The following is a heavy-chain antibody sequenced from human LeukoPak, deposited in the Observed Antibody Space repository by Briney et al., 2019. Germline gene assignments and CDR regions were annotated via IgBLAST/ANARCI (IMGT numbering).Heavy chain of an antibody. J-gene: IGHJ3*02. CDR1: GGSFSGYY. CDR3: AGAYCGGDCYSGRTFDI. CDR2: INHSGST. Sequence: SETLSLTCAVYGGSFSGYYWSWVRQSPGKGLEWIGEINHSGSTNYNPSLKSRVTISVDKSKNQFSLKLSSVTAADTAVYYCAGAYCGGDCYSGRTFDIWGQGTMVTVSS. V-gene: IGHV4-34*01. D-gene: IGHD2-21*02.